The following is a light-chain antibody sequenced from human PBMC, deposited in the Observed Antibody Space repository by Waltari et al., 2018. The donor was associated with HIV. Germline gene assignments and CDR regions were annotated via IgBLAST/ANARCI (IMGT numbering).Light chain of an antibody. CDR1: QDIDKW. Sequence: IQMTQSPSNLSASVRDTVILPCRASQDIDKWLAWYHQKPGRAPKLLISMTSVLESGVPSRFRGSGSGTTFTLTITGLQPDDIGTYFCQQYSTHYAFGQGTRVE. CDR3: QQYSTHYA. V-gene: IGKV1-5*03. CDR2: MTS. J-gene: IGKJ2*01.